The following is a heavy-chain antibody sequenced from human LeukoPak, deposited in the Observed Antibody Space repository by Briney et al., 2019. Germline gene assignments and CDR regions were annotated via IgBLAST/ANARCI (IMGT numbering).Heavy chain of an antibody. J-gene: IGHJ4*02. V-gene: IGHV3-73*01. D-gene: IGHD2-15*01. Sequence: GGSLRLSCAASGLTFCGSAMHWVRQAPGKGLEWVGRIRSKANSYATAYAASVKGRFTISRDDSKNTAYLQMNSLKTEDTAEYYCTSPRYCSGGSCYSFDYWGQGTLVTVSS. CDR3: TSPRYCSGGSCYSFDY. CDR1: GLTFCGSA. CDR2: IRSKANSYAT.